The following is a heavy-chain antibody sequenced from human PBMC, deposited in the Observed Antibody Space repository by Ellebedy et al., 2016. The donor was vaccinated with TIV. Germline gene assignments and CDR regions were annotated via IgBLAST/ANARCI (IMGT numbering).Heavy chain of an antibody. CDR3: ARDRVCSSTSCYEFYYYYGMDV. J-gene: IGHJ6*02. D-gene: IGHD2-2*01. V-gene: IGHV3-48*01. Sequence: PGGSLRLSCAASGFTFSSYSMNWVRQAPGKGLEWVSYISSSSSTIYYADSVKGRFTISRDNAKNSLYLQMNSLRAEDTAVYYCARDRVCSSTSCYEFYYYYGMDVWGQGTTVTVSS. CDR1: GFTFSSYS. CDR2: ISSSSSTI.